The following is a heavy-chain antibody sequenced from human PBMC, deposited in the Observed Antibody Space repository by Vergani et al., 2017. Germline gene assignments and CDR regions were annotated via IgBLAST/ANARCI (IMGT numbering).Heavy chain of an antibody. Sequence: QVQLVESGGGVFQPGRSLRLSCAASGFTFSSYGMHWVRQAPGKGLEWVAVIWYDGSNKYYADSVKGRFTISRDNSKNTLYLQMNSLRAEDTAVYYCARDREAIAAAGADYWGQGTLVTVSS. CDR3: ARDREAIAAAGADY. J-gene: IGHJ4*02. CDR2: IWYDGSNK. CDR1: GFTFSSYG. V-gene: IGHV3-33*01. D-gene: IGHD6-13*01.